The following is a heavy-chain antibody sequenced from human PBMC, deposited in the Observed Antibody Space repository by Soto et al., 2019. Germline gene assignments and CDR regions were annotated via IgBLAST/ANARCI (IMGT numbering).Heavy chain of an antibody. D-gene: IGHD6-19*01. V-gene: IGHV3-23*01. J-gene: IGHJ6*02. Sequence: GSLRLSCAASGFSFSEYSMTWVLQAPGKGLQWGSAISGDTATTHYADSVKGRFTISRDNSRDTLYLQMNSLRVEDTAIYYCAKPLQQWLLQGSGVDVWGQGTTVTVSS. CDR1: GFSFSEYS. CDR3: AKPLQQWLLQGSGVDV. CDR2: ISGDTATT.